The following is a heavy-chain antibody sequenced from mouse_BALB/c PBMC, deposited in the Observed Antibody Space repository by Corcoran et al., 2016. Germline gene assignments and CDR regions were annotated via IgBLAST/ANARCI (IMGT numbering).Heavy chain of an antibody. CDR1: WYTFSNYG. CDR2: INTYTGEP. Sequence: QIQLVQSGPALKKPGETVKISCKASWYTFSNYGMNWVEQAPGKGLKWMGGINTYTGEPTYADDFKGRFAFSLENSASTAYLQINNLKNEDMATYFCARWLLRYYSMDYWGQGTSVTVSS. D-gene: IGHD2-3*01. CDR3: ARWLLRYYSMDY. V-gene: IGHV9-1*02. J-gene: IGHJ4*01.